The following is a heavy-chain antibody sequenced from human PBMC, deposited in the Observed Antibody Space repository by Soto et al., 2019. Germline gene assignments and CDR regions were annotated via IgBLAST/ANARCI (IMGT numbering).Heavy chain of an antibody. D-gene: IGHD6-13*01. J-gene: IGHJ6*03. V-gene: IGHV3-23*01. CDR3: AKLDSSSLYYYYYMDV. CDR1: EFTFSSYA. CDR2: ISGSGGST. Sequence: EVQLLESGGGLVQPGGSLRLSCAASEFTFSSYAMSWVRQAPGKGLEWVSGISGSGGSTYYADSVKGRFTISRDNSENTLYLQMNSLRAEDTAVYYCAKLDSSSLYYYYYMDVWGKGTTVTVSS.